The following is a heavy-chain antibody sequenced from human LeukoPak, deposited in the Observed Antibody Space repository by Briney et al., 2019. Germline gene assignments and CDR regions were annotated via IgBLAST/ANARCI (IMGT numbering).Heavy chain of an antibody. J-gene: IGHJ5*02. Sequence: GGSLRLSCAASGFTVSSNHMSWVRQAPGKGLEWVSAISGSGGSTYYADSVKGRFTISRDNSKNTLYLQMNSLRAEDTAVYYCAKFAYGGMYNWFDPWGQGTLVTVSS. CDR3: AKFAYGGMYNWFDP. V-gene: IGHV3-23*01. CDR2: ISGSGGST. D-gene: IGHD4-23*01. CDR1: GFTVSSNH.